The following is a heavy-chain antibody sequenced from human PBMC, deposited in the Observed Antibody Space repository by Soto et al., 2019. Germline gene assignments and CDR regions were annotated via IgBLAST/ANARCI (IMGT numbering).Heavy chain of an antibody. CDR2: ISSSSSTI. J-gene: IGHJ5*02. Sequence: HPGGSLRLSCAASGFTFSSYSMNWVRQAPGKGLEWVSYISSSSSTIYYADSVKGRFTISRDNAKNSLYLQMNSLRDEDTAVYYCARVVVVVVADGNWFDPWGQGTLVTVSS. CDR1: GFTFSSYS. CDR3: ARVVVVVVADGNWFDP. D-gene: IGHD2-15*01. V-gene: IGHV3-48*02.